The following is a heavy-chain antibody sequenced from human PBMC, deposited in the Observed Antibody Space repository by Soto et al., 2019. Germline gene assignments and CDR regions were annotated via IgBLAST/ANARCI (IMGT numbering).Heavy chain of an antibody. J-gene: IGHJ6*02. Sequence: EVQLVESGGGLVQPGGSLRLSCAASGFTFSLYSMSWVRQAPGKGLEWVSYISRSSTGIHYADSVKGRFTISRDDATNSMHLQMSRRGDGDTAVYYCARAVTWGLDVWGQGTTVSISS. CDR2: ISRSSTGI. CDR1: GFTFSLYS. CDR3: ARAVTWGLDV. D-gene: IGHD3-10*01. V-gene: IGHV3-48*02.